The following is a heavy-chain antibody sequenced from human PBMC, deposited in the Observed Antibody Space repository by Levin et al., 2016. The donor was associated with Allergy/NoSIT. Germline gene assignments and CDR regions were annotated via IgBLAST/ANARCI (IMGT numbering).Heavy chain of an antibody. CDR3: ARHMGDVGYSGWFDV. V-gene: IGHV4-34*12. CDR1: GGSFSDYS. D-gene: IGHD4-23*01. CDR2: ILHGGNS. J-gene: IGHJ5*02. Sequence: SQTLSLTCAVNGGSFSDYSWTWIRQPPGKGLEWIGEILHGGNSRYDPSLKSRVTISLDTSSNQFSLKLKSVTAADTAVYYCARHMGDVGYSGWFDVWAQGTLITVSS.